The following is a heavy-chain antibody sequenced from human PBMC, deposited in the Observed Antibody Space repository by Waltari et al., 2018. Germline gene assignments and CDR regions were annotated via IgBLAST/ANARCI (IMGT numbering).Heavy chain of an antibody. J-gene: IGHJ5*02. V-gene: IGHV7-4-1*02. D-gene: IGHD2-2*01. CDR2: ITTNTENP. CDR1: GYSFTNYA. Sequence: QVQLVQSGSEWKKPGASVKVSCKAYGYSFTNYAINWGRQAPGQGLELMGRITTNTENPTYTQGFTRRFVFSLDTSVSTAYLQINDLKAEDTAIYYCAREVVPAAKIVVNWFDPWGQGTQVTVSS. CDR3: AREVVPAAKIVVNWFDP.